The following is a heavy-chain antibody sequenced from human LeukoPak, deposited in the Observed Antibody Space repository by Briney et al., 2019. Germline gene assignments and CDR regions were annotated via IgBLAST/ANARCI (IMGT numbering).Heavy chain of an antibody. Sequence: GGSLRLSCVASGFTFSSHWMIWVRQAPGKGLEWVANIKPDGSEKDYVDSVKGRFTISRDNAKNSLYLQMNSLRAEDTAVYYCASDGDIAVAWGQGTLVTVSS. V-gene: IGHV3-7*01. CDR1: GFTFSSHW. J-gene: IGHJ5*02. CDR3: ASDGDIAVA. D-gene: IGHD6-19*01. CDR2: IKPDGSEK.